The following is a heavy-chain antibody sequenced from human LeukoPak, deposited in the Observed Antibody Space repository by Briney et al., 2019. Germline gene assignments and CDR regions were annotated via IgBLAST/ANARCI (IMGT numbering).Heavy chain of an antibody. CDR1: GFTFSDYY. V-gene: IGHV3-11*01. D-gene: IGHD4-17*01. CDR2: ISSSGSTI. J-gene: IGHJ4*02. CDR3: ARLRRDYVEDY. Sequence: GGSLRLSCAASGFTFSDYYMSWLRQSPGKGLEWVSYISSSGSTIYYADSVKGRFTISRDNAKNSLYLQMNSLRAEDTAVYYCARLRRDYVEDYWGQGTLVTVSS.